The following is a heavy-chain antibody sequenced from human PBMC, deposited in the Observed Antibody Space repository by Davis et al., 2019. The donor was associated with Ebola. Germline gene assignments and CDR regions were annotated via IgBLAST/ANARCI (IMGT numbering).Heavy chain of an antibody. D-gene: IGHD2-15*01. V-gene: IGHV3-23*01. Sequence: PGGSLRLSCAASGFTVSSNYMSWVRQAPGKGLEWVSAISGSGGSTYYADSVKGRFTISRDNSKNTLYLQMNSLRAEDTAVYYCARDWPIDVVVVAATFDYWGQGTLVTVSS. CDR2: ISGSGGST. J-gene: IGHJ4*02. CDR1: GFTVSSNY. CDR3: ARDWPIDVVVVAATFDY.